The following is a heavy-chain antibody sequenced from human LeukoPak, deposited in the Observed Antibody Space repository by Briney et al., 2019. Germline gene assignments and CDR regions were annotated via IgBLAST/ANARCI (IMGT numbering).Heavy chain of an antibody. J-gene: IGHJ4*02. Sequence: ASVKVSCKASGYTFTSYYIHWVRQAPGQGLEWMAIINPSGGSTTYAQKFQGRVTMTRDMSTSTVCMELSSLRSEDTAVYYCARSLKSYAGPQKDYGGEGTLVSVS. D-gene: IGHD3-16*02. V-gene: IGHV1-46*01. CDR2: INPSGGST. CDR3: ARSLKSYAGPQKDY. CDR1: GYTFTSYY.